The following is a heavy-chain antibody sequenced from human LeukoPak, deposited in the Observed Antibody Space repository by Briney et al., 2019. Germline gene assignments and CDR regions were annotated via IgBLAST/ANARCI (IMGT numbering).Heavy chain of an antibody. CDR2: IIPIFGTA. D-gene: IGHD5-12*01. V-gene: IGHV1-69*05. CDR1: GGTFSSYA. Sequence: GASVKVSCKASGGTFSSYAISWARQAPGQGLEWMGGIIPIFGTANYAQKFQGRVTITTDESTSTAYMELSSLRSEDTAVYYCARDADSGYLRLPVYWGQGTLVTVSS. CDR3: ARDADSGYLRLPVY. J-gene: IGHJ4*02.